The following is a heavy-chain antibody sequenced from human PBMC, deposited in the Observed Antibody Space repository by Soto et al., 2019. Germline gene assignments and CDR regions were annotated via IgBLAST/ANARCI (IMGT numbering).Heavy chain of an antibody. D-gene: IGHD3-10*01. CDR2: ISSSGNTI. CDR1: GFTFNYYE. Sequence: EVQLVESGGGLLQPGRSLRLSCAASGFTFNYYEMNWVRQAPGKGLEWVSYISSSGNTIYYADSVKGRFTISRDNAKNSLYLQMNNLTAEDTAVYYCARDESSSSGSYYNRFDPWGQGTLVTVSS. CDR3: ARDESSSSGSYYNRFDP. V-gene: IGHV3-48*03. J-gene: IGHJ5*02.